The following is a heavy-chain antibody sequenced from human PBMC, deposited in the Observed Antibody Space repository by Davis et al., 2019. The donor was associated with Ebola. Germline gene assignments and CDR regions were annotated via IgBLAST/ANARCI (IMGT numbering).Heavy chain of an antibody. CDR2: IIPIFGTT. CDR1: GDTFISYA. Sequence: SVKVSCRASGDTFISYAISWVRQAPGQGLEWMGGIIPIFGTTNYAQKFQGRVTITADKSTSTVYMELSSLRFDDTAVYYCERGRYINSPALWGQGTLVTVSS. CDR3: ERGRYINSPAL. V-gene: IGHV1-69*06. D-gene: IGHD3-9*01. J-gene: IGHJ4*02.